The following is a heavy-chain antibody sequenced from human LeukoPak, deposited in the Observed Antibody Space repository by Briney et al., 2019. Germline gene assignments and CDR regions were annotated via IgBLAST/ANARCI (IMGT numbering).Heavy chain of an antibody. J-gene: IGHJ6*02. CDR1: GFTFSSYA. V-gene: IGHV3-23*01. Sequence: GGSLRLSCAASGFTFSSYAMSWVRQAPGKGLEWVSAISGSGGSTYYADSVEGRFTISRDNSKNTLYLQMNSLRAEDTAVYYCAKDSHLPPTYYDFWSGYYTFYYYYGMDVWGQGTTVTVSS. D-gene: IGHD3-3*01. CDR3: AKDSHLPPTYYDFWSGYYTFYYYYGMDV. CDR2: ISGSGGST.